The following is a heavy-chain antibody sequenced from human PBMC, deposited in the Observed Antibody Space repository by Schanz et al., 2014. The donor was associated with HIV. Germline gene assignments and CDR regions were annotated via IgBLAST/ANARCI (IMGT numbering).Heavy chain of an antibody. Sequence: EVQLLDSGGGLVQPGGSLRLSCAASGFIFNSYAMSWVRQAPGKGLDRVSTISGSGDNTFYADSVKGRFTISRDNSKNTLYLQMNSVRAEDTGLFYCVLGGVRGVISPALDYWGQGTLVTVSS. V-gene: IGHV3-23*01. CDR1: GFIFNSYA. CDR3: VLGGVRGVISPALDY. D-gene: IGHD3-10*01. J-gene: IGHJ4*02. CDR2: ISGSGDNT.